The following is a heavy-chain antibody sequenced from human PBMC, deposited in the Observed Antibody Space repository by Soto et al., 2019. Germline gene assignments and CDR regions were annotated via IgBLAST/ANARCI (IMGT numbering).Heavy chain of an antibody. CDR1: GGSISSYY. CDR3: ARDHVDYGMDV. CDR2: IYYSGST. J-gene: IGHJ6*02. Sequence: PSETLSLTCTVSGGSISSYYWSWIRQPPGKGLEWIGYIYYSGSTNYNPSLKSRVTISVDTSKNQFSLKLSSVTAADTAVYYCARDHVDYGMDVWGQGTTVTVSS. V-gene: IGHV4-59*01.